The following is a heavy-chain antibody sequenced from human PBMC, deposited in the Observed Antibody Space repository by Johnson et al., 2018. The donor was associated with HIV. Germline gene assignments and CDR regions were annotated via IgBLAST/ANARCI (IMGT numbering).Heavy chain of an antibody. CDR3: ARVGWIQLWGDAFDI. V-gene: IGHV3-74*02. D-gene: IGHD5-18*01. CDR2: INSDGSST. Sequence: VQLVESGGGLVQAGGSLRLSCAASGFTFSSYWMHWVRQAPGKGLVWVSRINSDGSSTSYADSVKGRFTISRDNAKNTLYLQMNSLRAEDTAVYYCARVGWIQLWGDAFDIWGQGTMVTVSS. CDR1: GFTFSSYW. J-gene: IGHJ3*02.